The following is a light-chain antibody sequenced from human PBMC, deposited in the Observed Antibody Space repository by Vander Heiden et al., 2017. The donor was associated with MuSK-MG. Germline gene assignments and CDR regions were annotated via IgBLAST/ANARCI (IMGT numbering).Light chain of an antibody. Sequence: QSALTQPASVSGSPGQSHTIPCPGTTSDVGRYNLVSWYQQHPGNAPSLMIYEVSRRPSGVSNRFSGSKSGNTASLTISGLQAEEAADYYCYSYAGSSIVVFGGGTKLTVL. J-gene: IGLJ2*01. CDR2: EVS. CDR3: YSYAGSSIVV. CDR1: TSDVGRYNL. V-gene: IGLV2-23*02.